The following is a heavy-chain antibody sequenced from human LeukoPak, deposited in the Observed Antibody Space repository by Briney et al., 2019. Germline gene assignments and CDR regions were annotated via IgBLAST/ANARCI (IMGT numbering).Heavy chain of an antibody. CDR1: GFRFSSYG. J-gene: IGHJ4*02. CDR2: IWYDGSNK. Sequence: GGSLRLSCAASGFRFSSYGMHWVRQAPGKGLEWVAVIWYDGSNKYYADSVKGRFAISRDNSKNTLYLQMNSLRAEDTAVYYCARDTIFGVVIGNNFDYWGQGTLVTVSS. CDR3: ARDTIFGVVIGNNFDY. V-gene: IGHV3-33*08. D-gene: IGHD3-3*01.